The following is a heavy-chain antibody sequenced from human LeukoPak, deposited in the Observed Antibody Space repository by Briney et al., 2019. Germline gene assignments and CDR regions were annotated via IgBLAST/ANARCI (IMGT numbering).Heavy chain of an antibody. D-gene: IGHD5-18*01. CDR1: GFTFSSYG. V-gene: IGHV3-30*02. CDR3: AKAGRGYSSVYYYMDV. Sequence: PGGSLRLSCAASGFTFSSYGMHWVRQAPGEGLEWVAFIRYDGSNKYYADSVKGRFTISRDNSKNTLYLQMNSLRAEDTAVYYCAKAGRGYSSVYYYMDVWGKGTTVTVSS. J-gene: IGHJ6*03. CDR2: IRYDGSNK.